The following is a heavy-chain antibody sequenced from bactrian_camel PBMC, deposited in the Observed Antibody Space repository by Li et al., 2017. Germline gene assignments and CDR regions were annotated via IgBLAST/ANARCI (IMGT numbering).Heavy chain of an antibody. D-gene: IGHD2*01. V-gene: IGHV3S1*01. Sequence: VQLVESGGGSVQAGGSLRLSCVASGYTYSSYCMGWFRQAPGKEREAVAAMNPTGGVIHVSDSVRGRFTISQDNTRTMLLLQMHSLKVEDTAMYYCAAGNYPVNKLRPSGYDDWGQGTQVTVS. CDR1: GYTYSSYC. CDR2: MNPTGGVI. J-gene: IGHJ4*01. CDR3: AAGNYPVNKLRPSGYDD.